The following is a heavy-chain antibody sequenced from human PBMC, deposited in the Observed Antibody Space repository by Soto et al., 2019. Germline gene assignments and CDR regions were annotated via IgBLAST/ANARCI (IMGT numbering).Heavy chain of an antibody. J-gene: IGHJ6*02. CDR1: GDTFRSYG. V-gene: IGHV1-69*06. CDR2: IIPIFGTS. CDR3: TRDPGSATAMRRYKYGMDV. Sequence: QVQLLQSGAEAKKPGSSVTVSCKVSGDTFRSYGISWVRQAPGQGIEWMGGIIPIFGTSHYAQKFQGRVTMTADKSTNTAYMELNSLRFEDTAVYYCTRDPGSATAMRRYKYGMDVWGQGTTITVSS. D-gene: IGHD2-2*01.